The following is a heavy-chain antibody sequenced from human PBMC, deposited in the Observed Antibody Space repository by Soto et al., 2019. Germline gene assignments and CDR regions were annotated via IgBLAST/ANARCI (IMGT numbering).Heavy chain of an antibody. D-gene: IGHD1-26*01. CDR3: VKDMKWGGMTTIHYFDP. Sequence: GGSLRLSCAASGFTIDDYAMHWVRQVPGKGLEWVSGISSNSDTIDYVDSVKGRFTISRDNAKNSLFLQMNSLRPEDTALYYCVKDMKWGGMTTIHYFDPWGQGTLVTVSS. CDR1: GFTIDDYA. V-gene: IGHV3-9*01. J-gene: IGHJ4*02. CDR2: ISSNSDTI.